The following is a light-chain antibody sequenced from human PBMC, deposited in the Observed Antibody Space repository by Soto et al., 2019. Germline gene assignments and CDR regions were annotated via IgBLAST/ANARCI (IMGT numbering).Light chain of an antibody. J-gene: IGKJ1*01. Sequence: EIQMTGCAPTLSASVEARVPMTCRASQSISKWLAWYQQKPGKGPKLLIYAASSLQSGVPSRFSGSGSGTDFTITISSLQPEDFAAYYCQQSYSTPGTFGQGTKVDIK. CDR3: QQSYSTPGT. CDR2: AAS. CDR1: QSISKW. V-gene: IGKV1-39*01.